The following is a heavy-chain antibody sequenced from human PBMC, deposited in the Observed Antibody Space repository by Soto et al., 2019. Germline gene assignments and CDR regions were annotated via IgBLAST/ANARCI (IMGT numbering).Heavy chain of an antibody. D-gene: IGHD6-19*01. V-gene: IGHV1-18*01. J-gene: IGHJ6*02. Sequence: QVQLLQSGPEVKKPGASVKVSCRASGYSFADFGLTWVRQAPGQGLQWMGWISGFNGNANYAQHLQGRLTLTTDTSTTTAFMELRTLTYDDTAVYYWARETQWVDDGSYYYGLDVLGQGTTLTVS. CDR1: GYSFADFG. CDR2: ISGFNGNA. CDR3: ARETQWVDDGSYYYGLDV.